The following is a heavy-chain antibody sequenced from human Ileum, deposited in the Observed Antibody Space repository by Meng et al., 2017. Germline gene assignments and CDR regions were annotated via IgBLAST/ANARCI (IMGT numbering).Heavy chain of an antibody. J-gene: IGHJ4*02. V-gene: IGHV4-4*02. CDR3: AHIFDS. CDR2: MNLGGSP. CDR1: GRSSSSSDW. Sequence: VHLQESGPGLVEPSGTLSLTCAVSGRSSSSSDWWSWVRQPPGKGLEWIAEMNLGGSPNYNPSLKSRVTMSVDKSNDHLSLQLTSVTAADTAVYYCAHIFDSWGQGTLVTVSS.